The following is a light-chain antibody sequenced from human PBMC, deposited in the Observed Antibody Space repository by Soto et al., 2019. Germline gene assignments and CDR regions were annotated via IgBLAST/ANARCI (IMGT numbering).Light chain of an antibody. CDR1: QSISSY. V-gene: IGKV1-39*01. CDR2: AAS. Sequence: DIQMTQSPSSLSASLLYIVTITCXASQSISSYLNWYQQKPGKAPKLLIYAASSLQSGVPSRFSGSGSGTDFTLTINNLQPEDFATYYCQQAKSFPVSFGQGTRLEIK. CDR3: QQAKSFPVS. J-gene: IGKJ5*01.